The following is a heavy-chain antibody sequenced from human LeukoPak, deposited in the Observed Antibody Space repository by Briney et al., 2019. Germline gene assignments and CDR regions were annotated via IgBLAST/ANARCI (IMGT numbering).Heavy chain of an antibody. J-gene: IGHJ1*01. CDR3: ARGPRGYDSSGYPEFFQH. D-gene: IGHD3-22*01. V-gene: IGHV3-48*01. CDR2: ISSSSSTI. Sequence: PGGSLRLSCAASGFTFSYYSMNWVRQAPGKGLEWVSYISSSSSTIYYADSVKGRFTISRDNAMNSLYLQTNSLRAEDTAVYYCARGPRGYDSSGYPEFFQHWGQGTLVTVSS. CDR1: GFTFSYYS.